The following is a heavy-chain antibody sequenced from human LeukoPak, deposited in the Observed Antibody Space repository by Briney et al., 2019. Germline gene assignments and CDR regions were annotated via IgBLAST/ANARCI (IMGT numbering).Heavy chain of an antibody. CDR3: ARVPYYDILTGYPYGMDV. Sequence: SETLSLTCAVYGGSFSGYYWSWIRQPPGKGLEWIGEINHSGSTNYNPSLKSRVTISVDTSKNQFSLKLSSLTAADTAVYYCARVPYYDILTGYPYGMDVWGQGTTVTVSS. J-gene: IGHJ6*02. V-gene: IGHV4-34*01. CDR2: INHSGST. CDR1: GGSFSGYY. D-gene: IGHD3-9*01.